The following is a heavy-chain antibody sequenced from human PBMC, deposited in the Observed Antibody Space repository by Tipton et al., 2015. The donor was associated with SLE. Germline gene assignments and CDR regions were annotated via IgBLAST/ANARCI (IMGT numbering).Heavy chain of an antibody. Sequence: QSGAEVKKPGASLKASCKASGYTFTSYGISWVRQAPGQGLEWMGWISAYNGNTNYAQKLQGRVTMTTDTSTSTAYMELRSLRSDDTAGYYCARGSIVGATKWYFDLWGRGTLVTVSS. D-gene: IGHD1-26*01. V-gene: IGHV1-18*01. CDR2: ISAYNGNT. J-gene: IGHJ2*01. CDR1: GYTFTSYG. CDR3: ARGSIVGATKWYFDL.